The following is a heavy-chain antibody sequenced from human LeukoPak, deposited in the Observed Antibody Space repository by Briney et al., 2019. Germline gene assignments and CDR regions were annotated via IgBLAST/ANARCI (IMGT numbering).Heavy chain of an antibody. V-gene: IGHV4-39*01. D-gene: IGHD1-26*01. Sequence: SETLSLTCTVSGDSISSSSYYWGWIRQPPGKGLEWIGSIYYSGSTYYNPSLKSRVTISVDTSKNQLSLKLRSVTAADTAVYYCARQDSGTYLNPLDIWGQGTVVTVSS. CDR3: ARQDSGTYLNPLDI. CDR2: IYYSGST. CDR1: GDSISSSSYY. J-gene: IGHJ3*02.